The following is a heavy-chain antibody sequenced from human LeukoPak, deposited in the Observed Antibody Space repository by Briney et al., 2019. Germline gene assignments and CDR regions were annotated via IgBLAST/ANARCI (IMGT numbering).Heavy chain of an antibody. D-gene: IGHD6-13*01. V-gene: IGHV3-33*01. CDR1: GFTFSSYG. J-gene: IGHJ4*02. Sequence: GGSLRLSCAAAGFTFSSYGMHSVRQAPGKWLEWVAVIRYDGSNKYYADSVKGRFTISRDNSKNTLYLQMNSLRAEDTAVYYYARDPMVRSAAGHTFDYWGQGTLVTVSS. CDR3: ARDPMVRSAAGHTFDY. CDR2: IRYDGSNK.